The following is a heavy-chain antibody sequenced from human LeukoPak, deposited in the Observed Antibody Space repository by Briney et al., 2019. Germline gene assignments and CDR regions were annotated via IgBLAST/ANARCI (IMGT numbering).Heavy chain of an antibody. J-gene: IGHJ3*02. D-gene: IGHD3-10*01. Sequence: PSETLSLTCTVSGESISSYYWSWIRQPPGKGLEWIGYIYYSGSTNYNPSLKSRVTISVDTSKNQFSLKLSSVTAADTAVYYCAKFTMVRGVTRVNAFDIWGQGTMVTVSS. V-gene: IGHV4-59*01. CDR1: GESISSYY. CDR3: AKFTMVRGVTRVNAFDI. CDR2: IYYSGST.